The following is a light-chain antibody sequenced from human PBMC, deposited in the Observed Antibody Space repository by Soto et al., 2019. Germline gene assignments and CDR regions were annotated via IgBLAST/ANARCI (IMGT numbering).Light chain of an antibody. CDR1: SSDVGGYNY. J-gene: IGLJ2*01. V-gene: IGLV2-8*01. Sequence: QYALTQPPSASGSPGQSVTISCTGTSSDVGGYNYVSWYQQHPGKAPKLMIYEVSKRPSGVPDRFSGSKSGNTASLTVSGLQAEDEADYYCSSYAGNNNVVFGGGTKVTVL. CDR2: EVS. CDR3: SSYAGNNNVV.